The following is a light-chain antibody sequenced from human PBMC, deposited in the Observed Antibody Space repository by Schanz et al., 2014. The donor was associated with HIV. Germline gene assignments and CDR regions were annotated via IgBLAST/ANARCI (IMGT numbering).Light chain of an antibody. CDR1: YSNIGNNY. J-gene: IGLJ1*01. CDR2: DNY. CDR3: GTWDSRMSVGFV. V-gene: IGLV1-51*01. Sequence: QSVLTQPPSVSAAPGQKVTITCSGTYSNIGNNYVSWYQQFPGAAPKLLIYDNYKRPSGIPDRFSGSKSGTSATLVITGLQTGDEADYYCGTWDSRMSVGFVFGSGTKVTVL.